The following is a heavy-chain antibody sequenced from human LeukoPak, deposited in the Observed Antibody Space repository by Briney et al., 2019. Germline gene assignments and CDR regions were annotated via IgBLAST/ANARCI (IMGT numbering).Heavy chain of an antibody. CDR1: GGSISNYY. V-gene: IGHV4-59*01. J-gene: IGHJ4*02. CDR3: ARDGRGVASSWTFDY. Sequence: PSETLSLTCTVSGGSISNYYWSWIRQPPGKGLEWIGYINYSGSTNYSPSLKSRVTISVDKSNNQFSLKLTSVTAADTAVYYCARDGRGVASSWTFDYWGQGTLVTVSS. CDR2: INYSGST. D-gene: IGHD6-13*01.